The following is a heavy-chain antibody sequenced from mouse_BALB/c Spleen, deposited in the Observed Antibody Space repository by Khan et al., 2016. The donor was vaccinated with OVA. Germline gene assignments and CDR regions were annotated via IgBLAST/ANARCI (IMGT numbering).Heavy chain of an antibody. V-gene: IGHV1S135*01. CDR1: GYSFTSYY. CDR2: IDPFNGGT. D-gene: IGHD3-1*01. J-gene: IGHJ4*01. CDR3: AWGGLGLRAYAMDY. Sequence: VQLQQSGPELMKPGASVKISCKASGYSFTSYYIHWVKQSHGKSLEWIGYIDPFNGGTSYNQNFKGKATLTLDKSSSTAYMHLSSLTSEDSAVYYCAWGGLGLRAYAMDYWGQGTSVTVSS.